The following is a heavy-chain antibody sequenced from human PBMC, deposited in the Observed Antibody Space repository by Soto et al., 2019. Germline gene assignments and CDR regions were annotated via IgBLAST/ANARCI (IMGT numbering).Heavy chain of an antibody. V-gene: IGHV3-23*01. Sequence: EVQLLESGGGLVQPGGSLRLSCAASGFTFSSYAMSWVRQAPGKGLEWVSAISGSGGSTYYADSVKGRFTISRDNSKNTLYLQMNSLRAEDTAVYYCAKDQHGDYEAPYGMDVWGQGTTVTVSS. J-gene: IGHJ6*02. D-gene: IGHD4-17*01. CDR3: AKDQHGDYEAPYGMDV. CDR1: GFTFSSYA. CDR2: ISGSGGST.